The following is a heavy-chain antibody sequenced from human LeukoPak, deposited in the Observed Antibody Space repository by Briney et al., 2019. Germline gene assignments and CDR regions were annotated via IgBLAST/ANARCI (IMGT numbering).Heavy chain of an antibody. Sequence: SETLSLTCAVSGGSFSSYYWSWIRQPPGKGLDWIGYIYYGGSTNYNPSLKSRVTISVDTSQNQFSLKLSSVTAADTAVYYCARSWNRHSGLDNWGQGTLVTVSS. CDR2: IYYGGST. V-gene: IGHV4-59*08. CDR3: ARSWNRHSGLDN. CDR1: GGSFSSYY. D-gene: IGHD5-12*01. J-gene: IGHJ4*02.